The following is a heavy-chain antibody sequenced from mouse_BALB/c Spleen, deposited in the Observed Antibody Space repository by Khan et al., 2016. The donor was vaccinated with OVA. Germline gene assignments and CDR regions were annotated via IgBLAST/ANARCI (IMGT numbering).Heavy chain of an antibody. J-gene: IGHJ4*01. CDR1: GYTFTNYW. CDR2: IYPSDSYT. D-gene: IGHD1-3*01. Sequence: QVQLQQSGAELVRPGASVKLSCKASGYTFTNYWINWVKQRPGQGLEWIGNIYPSDSYTNYNQRFKDKATMTVDKASSTAYIQLSSPTSEDTAVXYCTKRSDGAVDYWGQGTSVTVSS. V-gene: IGHV1-69*02. CDR3: TKRSDGAVDY.